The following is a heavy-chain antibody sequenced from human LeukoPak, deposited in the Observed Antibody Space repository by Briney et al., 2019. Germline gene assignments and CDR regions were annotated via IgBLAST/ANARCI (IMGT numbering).Heavy chain of an antibody. CDR2: IKQDGSEK. CDR1: GFTFSSYW. J-gene: IGHJ6*04. V-gene: IGHV3-7*03. D-gene: IGHD7-27*01. Sequence: GGSLRLSCAASGFTFSSYWMSWVRQAPGKGLEWVANIKQDGSEKYYVDPVKGRFTISRDNAKNSLYLQMNSLRAEDTAVYYCARDLGMGYYYYGMDVWGKGTTVTVSS. CDR3: ARDLGMGYYYYGMDV.